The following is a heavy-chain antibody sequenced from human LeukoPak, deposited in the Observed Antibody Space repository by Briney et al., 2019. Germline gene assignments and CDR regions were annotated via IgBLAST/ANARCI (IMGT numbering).Heavy chain of an antibody. CDR2: ISTTSSPT. CDR3: ARDFDFWSGYIV. CDR1: GFSFSSYS. J-gene: IGHJ4*02. V-gene: IGHV3-48*04. D-gene: IGHD3-3*01. Sequence: GGSLRLSCAASGFSFSSYSMNWVRQAPGKGLEWVSHISTTSSPTYYADSVKGRFAMSRDNATNSVYLQMNSLRAEDTAVYYCARDFDFWSGYIVWGQGTLVTVSS.